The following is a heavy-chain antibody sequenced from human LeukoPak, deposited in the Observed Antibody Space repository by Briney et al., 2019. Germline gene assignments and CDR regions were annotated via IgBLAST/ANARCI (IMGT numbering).Heavy chain of an antibody. CDR2: IIPIFGTA. CDR1: GGTFSSYA. Sequence: SVNVSCKASGGTFSSYAISWVRQAPGQGLEWMGGIIPIFGTANYAQKFRGRVTITADESTSTAYMELSSLRSEDTAVYYCAREGNDLTSKYYFDYWGQGTLVTVSS. D-gene: IGHD3-9*01. J-gene: IGHJ4*02. CDR3: AREGNDLTSKYYFDY. V-gene: IGHV1-69*13.